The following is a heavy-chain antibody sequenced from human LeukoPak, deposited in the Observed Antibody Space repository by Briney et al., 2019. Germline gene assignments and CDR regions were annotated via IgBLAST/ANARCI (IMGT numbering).Heavy chain of an antibody. CDR2: IIPIFGTA. D-gene: IGHD3-22*01. V-gene: IGHV1-69*05. Sequence: ASVKVSCXASGGTFSSYAISWVRQAPGQGLEWMGGIIPIFGTANYAQKFQGRVTITTDESTSTAYMELSSLRSEDTAVYYCARSYYDSSGFSPWGQGTLVTVSS. CDR1: GGTFSSYA. J-gene: IGHJ5*02. CDR3: ARSYYDSSGFSP.